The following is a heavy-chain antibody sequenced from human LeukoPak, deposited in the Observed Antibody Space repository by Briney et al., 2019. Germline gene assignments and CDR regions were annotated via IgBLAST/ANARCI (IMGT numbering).Heavy chain of an antibody. CDR3: ARDGGYGDYPHFDY. J-gene: IGHJ4*01. Sequence: GGSLRLSCAASGFTFNNYYMTWIRQAPGKGLEWLSYISSSNITMYYADSVKGRFTISRDNAKKSLYLQVNSLRPDDTAVYYCARDGGYGDYPHFDYWGQGTLVTVSS. CDR1: GFTFNNYY. CDR2: ISSSNITM. D-gene: IGHD4-17*01. V-gene: IGHV3-11*01.